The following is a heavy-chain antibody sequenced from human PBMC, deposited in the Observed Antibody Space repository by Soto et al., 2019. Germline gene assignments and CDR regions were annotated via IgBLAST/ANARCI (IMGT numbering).Heavy chain of an antibody. D-gene: IGHD5-18*01. Sequence: ASVKVSCQASGYTFTSYGISWVRQAPGQGLEWMGWISAYNGNTNYAQKLQGRVTMTTDTSTSTAYMELRSLRSDDTAVYYCARDRGTQLGYGMDVWGQGTTVTVSS. J-gene: IGHJ6*02. CDR1: GYTFTSYG. V-gene: IGHV1-18*04. CDR2: ISAYNGNT. CDR3: ARDRGTQLGYGMDV.